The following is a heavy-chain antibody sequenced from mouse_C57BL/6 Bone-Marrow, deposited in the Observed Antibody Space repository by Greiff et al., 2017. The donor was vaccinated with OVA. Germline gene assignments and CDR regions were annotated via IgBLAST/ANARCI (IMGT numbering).Heavy chain of an antibody. V-gene: IGHV1-76*01. D-gene: IGHD2-4*01. Sequence: VQLQQSGAELVRPGASVKLSCKASGYTFTDYYINWVKQRPGQGLEWIARIYPGSGNTYYNEKFKGKATLTAEKSSSTAYMQLSSLTSEDSAVYFCAREGDDYDGAYWGQGTLVTVSA. J-gene: IGHJ3*01. CDR3: AREGDDYDGAY. CDR2: IYPGSGNT. CDR1: GYTFTDYY.